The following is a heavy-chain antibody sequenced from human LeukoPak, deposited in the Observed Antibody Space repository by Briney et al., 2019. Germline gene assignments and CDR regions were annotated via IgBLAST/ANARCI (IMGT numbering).Heavy chain of an antibody. D-gene: IGHD3-22*01. Sequence: SETLSLTCTVSGGSISSYYWSWIRQPPGKGLEWIGYIYYSGSTNYNPSLKSRVTISVDTSKNQFSLKLSSVTAADTAVYYCAREIAVTPPGWFDPWGQGTLVTVSS. CDR3: AREIAVTPPGWFDP. CDR1: GGSISSYY. V-gene: IGHV4-59*01. J-gene: IGHJ5*02. CDR2: IYYSGST.